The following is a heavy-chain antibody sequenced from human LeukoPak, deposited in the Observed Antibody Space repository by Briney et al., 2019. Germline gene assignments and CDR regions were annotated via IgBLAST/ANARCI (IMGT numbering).Heavy chain of an antibody. CDR2: IRSKAYGGTT. CDR1: GFTFGDYA. J-gene: IGHJ4*02. V-gene: IGHV3-49*04. D-gene: IGHD3-16*02. Sequence: PGRSLRLSCTASGFTFGDYAMSWVRQAPGEGLEWVGFIRSKAYGGTTEYAASVKGRFTISRDDSKSIAYLQMNSLKTEDTAVYYCTREGRWGSYRYYYFDYWGQGTLVTVSS. CDR3: TREGRWGSYRYYYFDY.